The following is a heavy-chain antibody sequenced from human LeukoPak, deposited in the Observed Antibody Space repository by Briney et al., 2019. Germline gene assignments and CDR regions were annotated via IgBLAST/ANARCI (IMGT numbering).Heavy chain of an antibody. D-gene: IGHD2-2*01. Sequence: TGGSLRLSCAASGFTFSSYGMHWVRQAPGKGLEWVAFIRYDGSNKYYADSVKGRFTISRDNSKNTLYLQMNSLRAEDTAVYYCAISLGYCSSTSCYWDDYWGQGTLVTVSS. J-gene: IGHJ4*02. CDR2: IRYDGSNK. V-gene: IGHV3-30*02. CDR1: GFTFSSYG. CDR3: AISLGYCSSTSCYWDDY.